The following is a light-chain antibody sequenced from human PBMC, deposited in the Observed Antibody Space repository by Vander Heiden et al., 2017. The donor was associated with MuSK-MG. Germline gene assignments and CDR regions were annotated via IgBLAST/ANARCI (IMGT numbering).Light chain of an antibody. CDR1: SSDVGRYHL. J-gene: IGLJ2*01. Sequence: QSALTQPPSLSGSPAQSLTVSCTGTSSDVGRYHLVSWYQQHPGKGPKLIISEVNKRPSGVSNRFSGSKSGNTASLTISGLQPEDEADYYCCSYADVTAFVIFGGGTKLTVL. V-gene: IGLV2-23*02. CDR2: EVN. CDR3: CSYADVTAFVI.